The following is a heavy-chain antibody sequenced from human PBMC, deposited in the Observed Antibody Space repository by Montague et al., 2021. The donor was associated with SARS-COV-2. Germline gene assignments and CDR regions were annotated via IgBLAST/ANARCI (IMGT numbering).Heavy chain of an antibody. J-gene: IGHJ6*02. CDR1: GFTFDDYA. V-gene: IGHV3-9*01. Sequence: SLRLSCAASGFTFDDYAMHWVRQAPGKGLEWVSGISWNSCSIGYADSVKGRFTISRDNAKNSLYLQMNSLRAEDTALYYCATLRDIVVVPAAMDYYGMDVWGQGTTVTVSS. D-gene: IGHD2-2*01. CDR3: ATLRDIVVVPAAMDYYGMDV. CDR2: ISWNSCSI.